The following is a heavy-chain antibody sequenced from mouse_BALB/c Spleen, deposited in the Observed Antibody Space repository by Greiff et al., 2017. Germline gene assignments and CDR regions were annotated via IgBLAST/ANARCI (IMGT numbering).Heavy chain of an antibody. Sequence: EVQRVESGPGLVKPSQSLSLTCTVTGYSITSDYAWNWIRQFPGNKLEWMGYISYSGSTSYNPSLKSRISITRDTSKNQFFLQLNSVTTEDTATYYCARSGEFYGNYFDYWGQGTTLTVSS. CDR1: GYSITSDYA. V-gene: IGHV3-2*02. CDR2: ISYSGST. CDR3: ARSGEFYGNYFDY. D-gene: IGHD2-1*01. J-gene: IGHJ2*01.